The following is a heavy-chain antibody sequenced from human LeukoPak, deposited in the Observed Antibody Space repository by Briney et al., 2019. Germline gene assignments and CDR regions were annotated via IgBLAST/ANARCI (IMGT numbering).Heavy chain of an antibody. CDR1: RFTVSNNY. Sequence: GGSLRLSCAASRFTVSNNYMSWVRQAPGKGLKWVSVIYSGGSTYYADSVKGRFTISRDNSRNTLYLQMNSLRAEDTAVYYCAREDCSGGSCFQNWGQGTLVTVSS. CDR2: IYSGGST. J-gene: IGHJ4*02. D-gene: IGHD2-15*01. CDR3: AREDCSGGSCFQN. V-gene: IGHV3-66*01.